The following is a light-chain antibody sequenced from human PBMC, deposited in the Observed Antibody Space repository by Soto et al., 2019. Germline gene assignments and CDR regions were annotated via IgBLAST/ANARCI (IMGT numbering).Light chain of an antibody. CDR1: QIIKTY. V-gene: IGKV1-39*01. J-gene: IGKJ2*01. CDR2: AAS. Sequence: DIQMTQSPSSLSASVGDRVTITCRASQIIKTYLNWYQQKPGKAPKLLIFAASSLQSGVPSRFSGGGSGTDFTLTINSLQPEDFATYYCQQSYSTLYTFGQGTKLEIK. CDR3: QQSYSTLYT.